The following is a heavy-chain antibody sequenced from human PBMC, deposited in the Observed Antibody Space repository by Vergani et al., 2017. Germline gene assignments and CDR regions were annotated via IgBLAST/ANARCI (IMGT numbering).Heavy chain of an antibody. Sequence: VQLVESGGGVVQPGRSLRLSCAASGFTFSSYGMNWVRQAPGKGLEWVSSISSSSSYIYYADSVKGRFTISRDNAKNSLYLQMNSLRAEYTAVYYCARGRESIFGVVITNWFDPWGQGTLVTVSS. CDR2: ISSSSSYI. V-gene: IGHV3-21*01. CDR1: GFTFSSYG. CDR3: ARGRESIFGVVITNWFDP. D-gene: IGHD3-3*01. J-gene: IGHJ5*02.